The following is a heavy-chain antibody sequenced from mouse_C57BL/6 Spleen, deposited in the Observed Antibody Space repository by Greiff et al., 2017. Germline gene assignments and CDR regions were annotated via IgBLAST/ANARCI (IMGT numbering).Heavy chain of an antibody. V-gene: IGHV5-17*01. D-gene: IGHD1-1*01. CDR1: GFTFSDYG. J-gene: IGHJ1*03. Sequence: EVKLVESGGGLVKPGGSLKLSCAASGFTFSDYGMHWVRQAPKKGLEWVAYISSGSSTIYYADTVKGRFTISRDNAKNTLFLQMTSLRSEDTAMYYCARIYGSSSHWYFDVWGTGTTVTVSS. CDR3: ARIYGSSSHWYFDV. CDR2: ISSGSSTI.